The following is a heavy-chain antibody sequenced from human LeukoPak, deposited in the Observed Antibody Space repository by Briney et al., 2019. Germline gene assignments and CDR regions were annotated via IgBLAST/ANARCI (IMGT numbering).Heavy chain of an antibody. Sequence: GGSLRLSCAASGFTFSSYGMHWVRQAPGKGLEWVAFIRYDGSNKYYADSVKGRFTISRDNSKNTLYLQMNSLRAEDTAVYYCAKGRPYLDYYYGMDVWGQGTTVTVSS. CDR3: AKGRPYLDYYYGMDV. V-gene: IGHV3-30*02. J-gene: IGHJ6*02. CDR2: IRYDGSNK. CDR1: GFTFSSYG.